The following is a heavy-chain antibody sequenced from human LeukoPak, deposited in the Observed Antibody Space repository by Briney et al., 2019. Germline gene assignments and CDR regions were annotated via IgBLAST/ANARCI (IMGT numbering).Heavy chain of an antibody. CDR2: ISSSSSYI. CDR1: GFXLSSHS. Sequence: PGGSLRLSCAAYGFXLSSHSINWVRQAPGKGLEWVSSISSSSSYIHSADSVKGRFTISRDNAKNSLYLQMNSLRAEDTAVYYCARDLYDSGAYSSPIDYWGQGTLVTVSS. D-gene: IGHD3-22*01. V-gene: IGHV3-21*01. J-gene: IGHJ4*02. CDR3: ARDLYDSGAYSSPIDY.